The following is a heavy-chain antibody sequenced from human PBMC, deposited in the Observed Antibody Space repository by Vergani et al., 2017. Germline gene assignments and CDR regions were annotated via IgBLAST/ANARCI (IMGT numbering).Heavy chain of an antibody. D-gene: IGHD5-18*01. CDR2: IYYSGST. Sequence: QVQLQESGPGLVKPSETLSLTCTVSGGSISSYYWSWIRQPPGKGLEWIGYIYYSGSTNDNPSLKSRVTISVDTSKNQFSLKLSSVTAADTAVYYCARGGKGRGYSYGRFDYWGQGTLVTVSS. J-gene: IGHJ4*02. CDR1: GGSISSYY. CDR3: ARGGKGRGYSYGRFDY. V-gene: IGHV4-59*01.